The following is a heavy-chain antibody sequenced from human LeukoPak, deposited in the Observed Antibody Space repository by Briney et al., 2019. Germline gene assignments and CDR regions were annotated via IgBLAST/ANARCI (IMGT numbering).Heavy chain of an antibody. CDR2: IYENGGTT. CDR1: GFTFRSYA. V-gene: IGHV3-23*01. Sequence: GGSLRLSCVGSGFTFRSYAMSWVRQAPEKGLEFVSGIYENGGTTYYADSVKGRFTISRDNSKNTLYLQMNSLRAEDTAVYYCAKETCSSTSCSTDYRGQGTLVTVSS. D-gene: IGHD2-2*01. J-gene: IGHJ4*02. CDR3: AKETCSSTSCSTDY.